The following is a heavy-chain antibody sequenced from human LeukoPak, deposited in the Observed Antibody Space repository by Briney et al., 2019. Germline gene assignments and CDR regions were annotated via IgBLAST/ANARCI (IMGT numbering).Heavy chain of an antibody. D-gene: IGHD5-24*01. Sequence: SETLSLTCTVSGVSITTYSWTWIRQSAGKGLEWIGVISHSGTTNYNPSLKSRLTTSVDSSKNQYSLMLISVTAADTATYYCARGDGYWGQGILVTVSS. V-gene: IGHV4-4*09. CDR1: GVSITTYS. J-gene: IGHJ4*02. CDR2: ISHSGTT. CDR3: ARGDGY.